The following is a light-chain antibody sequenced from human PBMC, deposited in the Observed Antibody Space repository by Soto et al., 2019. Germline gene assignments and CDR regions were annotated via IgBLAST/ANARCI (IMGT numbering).Light chain of an antibody. V-gene: IGLV2-14*03. CDR2: AVT. CDR1: ISDVEGNNF. Sequence: QSVLTPPASVSGYGGQSSTISCPGTISDVEGNNFGSWYQLHPDKAPKLIIYAVTNRPSGVSNRFSGSKSGSTTSLTISGLQAEDEADYYCCSYTTISTLVFGTGTKVTVL. CDR3: CSYTTISTLV. J-gene: IGLJ1*01.